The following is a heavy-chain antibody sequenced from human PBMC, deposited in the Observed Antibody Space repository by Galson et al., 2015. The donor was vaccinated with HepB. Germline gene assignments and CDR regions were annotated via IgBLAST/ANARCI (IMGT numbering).Heavy chain of an antibody. Sequence: QSGAEVKKPGASVKVSCKASGYTFTGYYMHWVRQAPGQGLEWMGRINPNSGGTNYAQKFQGRVTMTRDTSISTAYMELSRLRSGDTAVYYCAREAHYDFWSGYYHYYYYYMDVWGKGTTVTVSS. CDR2: INPNSGGT. CDR3: AREAHYDFWSGYYHYYYYYMDV. V-gene: IGHV1-2*06. J-gene: IGHJ6*03. D-gene: IGHD3-3*01. CDR1: GYTFTGYY.